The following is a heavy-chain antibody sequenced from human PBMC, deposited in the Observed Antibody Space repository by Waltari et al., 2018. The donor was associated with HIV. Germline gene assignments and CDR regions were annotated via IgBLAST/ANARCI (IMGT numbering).Heavy chain of an antibody. CDR3: TRGGIGYGNFEY. J-gene: IGHJ4*02. CDR2: SDGDGTII. Sequence: EVEMVECGGGYGQRGGSLSRSCSASVFIFTTHRMPWVSQAPGKGLVWVSRSDGDGTIIYYADSVKGRFTVSRDNAKNTLFLQMTSLRAEDTAVYYCTRGGIGYGNFEYWGQGTLVTVSS. D-gene: IGHD6-13*01. CDR1: VFIFTTHR. V-gene: IGHV3-74*02.